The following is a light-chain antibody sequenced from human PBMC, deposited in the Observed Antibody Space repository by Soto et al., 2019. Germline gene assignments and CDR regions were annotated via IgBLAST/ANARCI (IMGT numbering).Light chain of an antibody. J-gene: IGLJ1*01. CDR2: RNN. Sequence: QSVLTQPPSASGTPGQRVTISCSGSSSNIGSNYVYWYQQLPGTAPKPLIYRNNQRPSGVPDRFSGSKSGTSASLAISGLRSEDEADYYCAAWDDSLSGAYVFGTGTKLTVL. V-gene: IGLV1-47*01. CDR1: SSNIGSNY. CDR3: AAWDDSLSGAYV.